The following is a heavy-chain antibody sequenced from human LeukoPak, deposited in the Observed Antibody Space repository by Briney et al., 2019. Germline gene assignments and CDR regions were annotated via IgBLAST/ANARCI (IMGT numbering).Heavy chain of an antibody. CDR1: GFSFSSYW. CDR3: AREDYYGSGHYVAWGGASDV. D-gene: IGHD3-10*01. J-gene: IGHJ6*02. V-gene: IGHV3-7*01. Sequence: PGGSLRLSCEASGFSFSSYWMTWVRQAPGKGLEWVANIKQEGSEKYYVDSVKGRFTIFRDNAKISVYLQMNSLRAEDTAVYYCAREDYYGSGHYVAWGGASDVWGQGTTVTVSS. CDR2: IKQEGSEK.